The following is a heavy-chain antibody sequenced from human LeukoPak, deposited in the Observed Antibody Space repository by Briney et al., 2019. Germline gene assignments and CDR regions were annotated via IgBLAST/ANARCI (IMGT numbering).Heavy chain of an antibody. Sequence: SETLSLTCTISGGSITSYHWSWIRQPPGKGLEWIGYIYYSGSTNYNPSLKSRSTISVDTSKNQCSLNLRSLTAADTAVYYCARGSRDGYNHFDYGGQGTLVTVSS. J-gene: IGHJ4*02. D-gene: IGHD5-24*01. CDR2: IYYSGST. V-gene: IGHV4-59*01. CDR1: GGSITSYH. CDR3: ARGSRDGYNHFDY.